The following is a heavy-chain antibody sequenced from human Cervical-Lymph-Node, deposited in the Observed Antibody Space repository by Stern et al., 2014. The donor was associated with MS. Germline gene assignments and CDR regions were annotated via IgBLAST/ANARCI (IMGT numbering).Heavy chain of an antibody. J-gene: IGHJ6*02. CDR1: GYIFTNYY. CDR3: ARAISDYYGMDV. V-gene: IGHV1-46*01. Sequence: VQLGQSGAEVKKPGASVRVSCQASGYIFTNYYLHWVRQAPGQGLEWMGIIDPSGGTTTYAQKFQGRVTITRDTSTGSVYMELSSLRSEDTAVYYCARAISDYYGMDVWGQGTTVAVSS. CDR2: IDPSGGTT.